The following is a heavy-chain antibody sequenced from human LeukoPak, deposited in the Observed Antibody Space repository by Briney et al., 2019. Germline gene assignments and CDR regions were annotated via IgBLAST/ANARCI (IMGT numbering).Heavy chain of an antibody. Sequence: GGSLRLSCAASGYTLSSYEMNWVRQARGQGVEWVSFISSSGSTIYYADSVKGRFTISRDKAKNSLYLQVHGLRAEDTAVYYCATDGVKVGPTAFAFWGQGTLVTVSS. CDR1: GYTLSSYE. D-gene: IGHD1-26*01. CDR3: ATDGVKVGPTAFAF. J-gene: IGHJ4*02. V-gene: IGHV3-48*03. CDR2: ISSSGSTI.